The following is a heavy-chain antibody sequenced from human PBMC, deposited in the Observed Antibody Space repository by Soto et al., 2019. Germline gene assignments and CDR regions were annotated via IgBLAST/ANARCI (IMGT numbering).Heavy chain of an antibody. Sequence: WETLSLTCAVYGGSFSGYYWSWIRQPPGKGLEWIGEINHSGSTNYNPSLKSRVTISVDTSKNQFSLKLSSVTAADTAVYYCARTRGYDYVWGSYRQVYGMDVWGQGTTVTVSS. CDR1: GGSFSGYY. CDR3: ARTRGYDYVWGSYRQVYGMDV. J-gene: IGHJ6*02. CDR2: INHSGST. D-gene: IGHD3-16*02. V-gene: IGHV4-34*01.